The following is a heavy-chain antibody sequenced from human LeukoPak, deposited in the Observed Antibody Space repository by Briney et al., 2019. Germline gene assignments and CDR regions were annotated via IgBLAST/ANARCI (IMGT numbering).Heavy chain of an antibody. CDR1: GGSFISSY. V-gene: IGHV4-34*01. CDR3: ARDPNADYD. D-gene: IGHD4-17*01. CDR2: IDHGGRT. J-gene: IGHJ4*02. Sequence: SETLSLTCGVYGGSFISSYWSWRRQPPGKGLEWIGEIDHGGRTNYNPSLKSRVTISVDTSKSQSFLKLTSVTAADTAVYYCARDPNADYDWGQGTLVTVSS.